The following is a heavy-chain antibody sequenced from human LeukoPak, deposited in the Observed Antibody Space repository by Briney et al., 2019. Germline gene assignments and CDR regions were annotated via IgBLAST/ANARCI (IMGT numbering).Heavy chain of an antibody. V-gene: IGHV3-7*01. CDR3: ARDGDY. CDR2: IKPDGSEK. J-gene: IGHJ4*02. Sequence: GGSLRLSCAASGFNFSSYWMSWVRQAPGKGLEWAANIKPDGSEKYYVDSVKSRFTISRDNSKDSLYLQMNSLRAEDTAVYYCARDGDYWGQGTLVTVSS. CDR1: GFNFSSYW.